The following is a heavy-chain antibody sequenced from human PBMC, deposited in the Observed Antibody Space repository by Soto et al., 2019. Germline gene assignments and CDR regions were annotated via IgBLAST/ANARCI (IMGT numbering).Heavy chain of an antibody. CDR2: IYSGGNT. CDR1: GFTFSRNY. J-gene: IGHJ2*01. V-gene: IGHV3-53*03. Sequence: EVQLVESGGHLVQPGGSLRLSCIASGFTFSRNYMSWVRQPPGKGLEWVSTIYSGGNTFYADSVKGRFTISRDNSKNTLFLQMNSLGVADTAVYYCARVPFSQMEYVPWFFDLWGRGPLVTVSS. D-gene: IGHD1-1*01. CDR3: ARVPFSQMEYVPWFFDL.